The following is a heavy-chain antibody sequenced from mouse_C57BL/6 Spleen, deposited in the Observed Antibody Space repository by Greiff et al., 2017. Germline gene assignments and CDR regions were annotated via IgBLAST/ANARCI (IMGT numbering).Heavy chain of an antibody. V-gene: IGHV1-69*01. CDR1: GYTFTSYW. CDR3: ARGGRDYFDY. Sequence: VQLQQPGAELVMPGASVKLSCKASGYTFTSYWMHWVKQRPGQGLEWIGELDPSDSYTNYNPKFKGKSTLTVDKSSITAYMQLSSLTSADSAVYYCARGGRDYFDYWGQGTTLTVSS. CDR2: LDPSDSYT. D-gene: IGHD3-3*01. J-gene: IGHJ2*01.